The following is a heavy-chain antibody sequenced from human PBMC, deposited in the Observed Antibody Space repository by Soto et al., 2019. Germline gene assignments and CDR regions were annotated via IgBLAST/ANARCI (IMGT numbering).Heavy chain of an antibody. Sequence: PGGSMKLSCAASGLTFSRYAMSWVRQAPGKGLEWVSAISGSGGSTYYADSVKGRFTISRDNSKNTLYLQMNSLRAEDTAVYYCAKSWNDSSGYYYRLLDQDLAPGYNWFDPWGQGTLVTVSS. CDR2: ISGSGGST. CDR3: AKSWNDSSGYYYRLLDQDLAPGYNWFDP. CDR1: GLTFSRYA. J-gene: IGHJ5*02. V-gene: IGHV3-23*01. D-gene: IGHD3-22*01.